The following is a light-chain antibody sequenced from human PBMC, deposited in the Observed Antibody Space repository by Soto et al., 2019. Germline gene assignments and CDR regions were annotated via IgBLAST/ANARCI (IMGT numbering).Light chain of an antibody. CDR3: SSYTNINTRACV. V-gene: IGLV2-14*01. Sequence: QSVLTQPASVSGSPGQSITISCTGTSSDVGAYNYVSWYQQYPGKAPKVIIFEVRKRPSGVSNRFSGSKSGNTASLTISGLQAEDEAEYYCSSYTNINTRACVFGTGTKVTVL. CDR1: SSDVGAYNY. J-gene: IGLJ1*01. CDR2: EVR.